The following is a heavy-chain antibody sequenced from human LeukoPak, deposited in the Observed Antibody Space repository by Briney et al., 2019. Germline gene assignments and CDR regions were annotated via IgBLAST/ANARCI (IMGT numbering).Heavy chain of an antibody. D-gene: IGHD3-9*01. CDR2: ISGSGGST. CDR3: AKDQGYDILTGYYKRALGFDY. CDR1: GFTFSSYA. V-gene: IGHV3-23*01. Sequence: GGSLRLSCAASGFTFSSYAMSWVRQAPGKGLEWVSAISGSGGSTYYADSVKGRFTISRDNSKNTLYLTMNSLRAEDTAVYYCAKDQGYDILTGYYKRALGFDYWGQGTLVTVSS. J-gene: IGHJ4*02.